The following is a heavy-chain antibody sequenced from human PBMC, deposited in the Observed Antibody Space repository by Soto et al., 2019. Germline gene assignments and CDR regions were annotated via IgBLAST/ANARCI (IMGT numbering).Heavy chain of an antibody. Sequence: QLQLQESGPGLVKPSETLSLTCTVSGGSISSSNYYWGWIRQPPGQALDWIGYIFYSGTPYYNPSRTSRISISIDTSKNQFSLRLNSVTAADSGVYFCARFVVPATRHPDFYYWCPRTLVTVSS. V-gene: IGHV4-39*01. CDR1: GGSISSSNYY. J-gene: IGHJ4*02. CDR3: ARFVVPATRHPDFYY. D-gene: IGHD2-15*01. CDR2: IFYSGTP.